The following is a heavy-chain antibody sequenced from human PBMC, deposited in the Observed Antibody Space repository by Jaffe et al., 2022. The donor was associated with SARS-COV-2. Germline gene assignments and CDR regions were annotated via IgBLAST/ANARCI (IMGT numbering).Heavy chain of an antibody. CDR1: GGSISSYY. CDR2: IYYSGST. D-gene: IGHD6-13*01. J-gene: IGHJ6*02. V-gene: IGHV4-59*01. CDR3: ARVGSSSWYGDYYYYYGMDV. Sequence: QVQLQESGPGLVKPSETLSLTCTVSGGSISSYYWSWIRQPPGKGLEWIGYIYYSGSTNYNPSLKSRVTISVDTSKNQFSLKLSSVTAADTAVYYCARVGSSSWYGDYYYYYGMDVWGQGTTVTVSS.